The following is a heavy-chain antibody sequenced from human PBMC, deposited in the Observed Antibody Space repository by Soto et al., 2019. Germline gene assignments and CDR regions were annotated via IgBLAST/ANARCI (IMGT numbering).Heavy chain of an antibody. CDR1: GGTFSSYA. V-gene: IGHV1-69*01. CDR3: XXXIVVVTAIAQSQFXDY. CDR2: IIPIFGTA. J-gene: IGHJ4*02. D-gene: IGHD2-21*02. Sequence: QMQLVQSGAEVKKPGSSVKVSCKASGGTFSSYAISWVRQAPGQGLEWMGGIIPIFGTANYAQKFQGRVTITADESTSTAYMELSSLRSEDTAVYYXXXXIVVVTAIAQSQFXDYWGQGTLX.